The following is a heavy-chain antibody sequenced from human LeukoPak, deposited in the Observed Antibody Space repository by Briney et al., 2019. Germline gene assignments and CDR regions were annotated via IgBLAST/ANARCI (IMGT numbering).Heavy chain of an antibody. CDR2: IWYDGSNK. V-gene: IGHV3-33*01. Sequence: GSLRLSCAASGFTFSSYGMHWVRQAPGKGLEWVAVIWYDGSNKYYADPVKGRFTISRDNSKNTLYLQMNSLRAEDTAVYYCARDLVGAPRYYFDYWGQGTLVTVSS. D-gene: IGHD1-26*01. J-gene: IGHJ4*02. CDR3: ARDLVGAPRYYFDY. CDR1: GFTFSSYG.